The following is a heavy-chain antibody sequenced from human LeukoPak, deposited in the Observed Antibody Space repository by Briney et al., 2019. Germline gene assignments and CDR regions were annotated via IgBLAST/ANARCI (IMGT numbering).Heavy chain of an antibody. V-gene: IGHV1-2*02. CDR1: GYSFTVYC. Sequence: ASVKVCFKASGYSFTVYCKSWEREAPGQGLEWMGWINPNSGGTNYAQKFQGRVTITADESTSTAYMELSSLSSEDTAVYYCARDFEGRYYGSGSYNHYNWFDPWGQGTLVTVYS. CDR3: ARDFEGRYYGSGSYNHYNWFDP. CDR2: INPNSGGT. J-gene: IGHJ5*02. D-gene: IGHD3-10*01.